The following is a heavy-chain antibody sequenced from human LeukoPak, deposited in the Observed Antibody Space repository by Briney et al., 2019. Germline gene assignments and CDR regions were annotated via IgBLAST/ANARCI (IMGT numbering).Heavy chain of an antibody. CDR1: GGSISSSSYY. V-gene: IGHV4-39*07. CDR2: IYYSGST. D-gene: IGHD5-18*01. Sequence: SETLSLTCTVSGGSISSSSYYWGWIRQPPGKGLEWIGSIYYSGSTYYNPSLKSRVTISVDTSKNQFSLKLSSVTAADTAVYYCARDKGYSYGLGFDYWGQGTLVTVSS. J-gene: IGHJ4*02. CDR3: ARDKGYSYGLGFDY.